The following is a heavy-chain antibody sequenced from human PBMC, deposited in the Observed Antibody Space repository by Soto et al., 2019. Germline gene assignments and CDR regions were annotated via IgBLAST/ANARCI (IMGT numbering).Heavy chain of an antibody. V-gene: IGHV3-33*01. J-gene: IGHJ4*02. Sequence: QVQLVESGGGVVQPGRSLRLSCAASGFTFSSYGMHWVRQAPGKWLEWVAVIWYDGSNKYYADSVKGRFTISRDNSKNTLYLQMNSLRAEDTAVYYCARDGAYGSGHADYWGQGTLVTVSS. D-gene: IGHD3-10*01. CDR2: IWYDGSNK. CDR3: ARDGAYGSGHADY. CDR1: GFTFSSYG.